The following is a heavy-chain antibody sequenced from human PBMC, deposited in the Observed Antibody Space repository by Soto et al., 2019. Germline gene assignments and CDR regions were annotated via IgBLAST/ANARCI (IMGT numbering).Heavy chain of an antibody. V-gene: IGHV1-18*01. Sequence: ASVKVSCKASGYTFSSYGVSWVRQAPGQGLEWMGWISAYNGHTIYAQKFQDRITLATDTSTSTAYMELRSLRSDDTAAYYCAREQAFSRPLHDGLGSWGQGSLVTVSS. CDR1: GYTFSSYG. D-gene: IGHD2-2*01. J-gene: IGHJ5*02. CDR3: AREQAFSRPLHDGLGS. CDR2: ISAYNGHT.